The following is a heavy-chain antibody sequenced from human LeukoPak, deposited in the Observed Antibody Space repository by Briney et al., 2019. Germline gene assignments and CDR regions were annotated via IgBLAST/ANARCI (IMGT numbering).Heavy chain of an antibody. D-gene: IGHD6-6*01. V-gene: IGHV1-18*01. J-gene: IGHJ4*02. Sequence: APVKVSCKASGYTFTSYGISWVRQAPGQGLEWMGWISAYNGNTNYAQKLQGRVTMTTDTSTSTAYMELRSLRSDDTAVYYCGKSRVTYTTSSALGYWGQGTLVTVSS. CDR3: GKSRVTYTTSSALGY. CDR2: ISAYNGNT. CDR1: GYTFTSYG.